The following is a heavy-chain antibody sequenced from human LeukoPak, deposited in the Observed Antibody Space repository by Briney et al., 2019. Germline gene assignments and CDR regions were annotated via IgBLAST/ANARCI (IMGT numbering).Heavy chain of an antibody. J-gene: IGHJ4*02. D-gene: IGHD3-16*01. V-gene: IGHV3-30*04. CDR1: GFTFSTYA. CDR2: ISYDGDNK. CDR3: ARDGGSH. Sequence: GGSLRLSCAASGFTFSTYAMHWVRQSPGKGLEWEAVISYDGDNKYYADSVKGRFTISRDNSKNTLYLRMNSLRVEDSALYYCARDGGSHWGQGTLVTVSS.